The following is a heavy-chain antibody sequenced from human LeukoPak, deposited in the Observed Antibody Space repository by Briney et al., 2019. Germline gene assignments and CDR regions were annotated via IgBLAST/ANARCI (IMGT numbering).Heavy chain of an antibody. D-gene: IGHD3-3*01. Sequence: PSETLSLTRTVSGGSISSYYWSWIRQPPGKGLEWIGYIYYSGSTNYNPSLKSRVTISVDTSKNQFSLKLSSVTAADTAVYYCARAPYYDFWSGYDYWGQGTLVTVSS. CDR2: IYYSGST. CDR3: ARAPYYDFWSGYDY. J-gene: IGHJ4*02. V-gene: IGHV4-59*01. CDR1: GGSISSYY.